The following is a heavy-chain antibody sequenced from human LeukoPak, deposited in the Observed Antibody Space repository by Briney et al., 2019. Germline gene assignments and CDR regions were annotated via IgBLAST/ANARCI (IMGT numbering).Heavy chain of an antibody. CDR1: GFTFSSYV. D-gene: IGHD1-26*01. Sequence: GGSLRLSCAASGFTFSSYVMHWVRQAPAKGLEQVAVISYDGSNKYYADSVKGRFTISRDNAKNSLYLQMNSLRAEDTAVYYCARGGVGAPSWFDPWGQGTLVTVSS. J-gene: IGHJ5*02. CDR3: ARGGVGAPSWFDP. V-gene: IGHV3-30*04. CDR2: ISYDGSNK.